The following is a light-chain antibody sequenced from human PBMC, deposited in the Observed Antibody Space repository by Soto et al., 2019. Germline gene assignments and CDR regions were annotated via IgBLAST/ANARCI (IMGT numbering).Light chain of an antibody. Sequence: QSVLTQPPSASGTPGQRGTISCSGSSSNIGSNTVNWCQQLPGTAPKLLIYSNNQRPSGVPDRISGSKSGTSASLAISGLQAEDEADYYCATWDDSLNGWVFGGGTQLTVL. V-gene: IGLV1-44*01. CDR3: ATWDDSLNGWV. CDR2: SNN. J-gene: IGLJ3*02. CDR1: SSNIGSNT.